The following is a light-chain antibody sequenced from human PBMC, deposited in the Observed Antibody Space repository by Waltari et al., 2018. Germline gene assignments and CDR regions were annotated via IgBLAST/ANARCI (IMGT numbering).Light chain of an antibody. Sequence: DIVMTQSPDSLAVSLGERATINRKSSQSVLYSSNSQNYLAWYQQKPGQPPKLLIYWASTRESGVPDRFSGSESGTDFTLTISSLQAEDVAVYYCQQYYSTPQTFGQGTKVEIK. J-gene: IGKJ1*01. CDR1: QSVLYSSNSQNY. CDR2: WAS. CDR3: QQYYSTPQT. V-gene: IGKV4-1*01.